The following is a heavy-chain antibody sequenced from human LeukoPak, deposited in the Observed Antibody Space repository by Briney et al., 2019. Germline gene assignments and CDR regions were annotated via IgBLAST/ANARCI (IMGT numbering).Heavy chain of an antibody. CDR2: IKSKTDGGTT. V-gene: IGHV3-15*01. D-gene: IGHD4-17*01. CDR3: TTGHYGDYNGFFDY. Sequence: GGSLRLSCAASGFTFSNAWMSWVRQAPGKGLEWVGRIKSKTDGGTTDYAAPVKGRFTISRDDSKNTLYLQMNSLKTEDTAVYYCTTGHYGDYNGFFDYWGQGTLVTVSS. J-gene: IGHJ4*02. CDR1: GFTFSNAW.